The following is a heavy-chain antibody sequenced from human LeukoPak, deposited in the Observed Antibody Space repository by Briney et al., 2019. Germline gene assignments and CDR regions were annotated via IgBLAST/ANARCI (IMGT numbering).Heavy chain of an antibody. CDR3: AKDPSSGWYVNAFDI. CDR1: GLTFSSYA. J-gene: IGHJ3*02. D-gene: IGHD6-19*01. Sequence: PGGSLRLSCAASGLTFSSYAMSWVRQAPGKGLEWVSTISGGGESTHYADSVEGRFTISRDNSKNTLYLQMNSLRAEDAAVYYCAKDPSSGWYVNAFDIWGQGTMVTVSS. V-gene: IGHV3-23*01. CDR2: ISGGGEST.